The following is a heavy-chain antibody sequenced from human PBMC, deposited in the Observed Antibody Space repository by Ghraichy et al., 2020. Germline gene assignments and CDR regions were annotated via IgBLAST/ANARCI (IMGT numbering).Heavy chain of an antibody. CDR3: ARTEYGEPPFGGY. D-gene: IGHD4-17*01. CDR2: IGSTGTT. J-gene: IGHJ4*02. V-gene: IGHV3-23*01. CDR1: GFTFRTYA. Sequence: GGSLRLSCTASGFTFRTYAMCWVRQAAGKGLEWVSTIGSTGTTSYADSVRGRFTISRDNSKTSLYLQMNSLRADDTALYYCARTEYGEPPFGGYWGRGTLVTVSS.